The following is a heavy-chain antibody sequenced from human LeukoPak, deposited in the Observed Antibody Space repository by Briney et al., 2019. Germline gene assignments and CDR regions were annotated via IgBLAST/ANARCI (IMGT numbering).Heavy chain of an antibody. CDR3: ARVSSMLRGPLVIYYFDF. J-gene: IGHJ4*02. V-gene: IGHV3-23*01. D-gene: IGHD3-10*01. CDR2: ISPSGDIT. Sequence: PGGSLRLSCAASGFTVSSNYMNWVRQAPGKGLEWVSGISPSGDITYYADSVKGRFTISRDNSKNTLYLEVISLTAEDTAVYYCARVSSMLRGPLVIYYFDFWGQGTLVTVSS. CDR1: GFTVSSNY.